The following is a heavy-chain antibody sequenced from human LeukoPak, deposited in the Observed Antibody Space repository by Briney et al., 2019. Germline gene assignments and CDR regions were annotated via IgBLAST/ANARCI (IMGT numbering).Heavy chain of an antibody. D-gene: IGHD2-2*01. J-gene: IGHJ5*02. CDR2: ISYDGSNK. Sequence: SGGSLRLSCAASGCTFSSYGMHWVRQAPGKGLEWVAVISYDGSNKYYADSVKGRFTISRDNSKNTLYLQMNSLRAEDTAVYYCAKDRAYQVLSFWFDPWGQGTLVTVSS. CDR3: AKDRAYQVLSFWFDP. CDR1: GCTFSSYG. V-gene: IGHV3-30*18.